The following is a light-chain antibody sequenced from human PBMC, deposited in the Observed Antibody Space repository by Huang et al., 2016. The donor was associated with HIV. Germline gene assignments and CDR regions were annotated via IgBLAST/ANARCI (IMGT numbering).Light chain of an antibody. V-gene: IGKV3-15*01. J-gene: IGKJ3*01. CDR2: GAS. CDR3: QQYNNWPPAT. CDR1: QSVSNN. Sequence: EIVMTQSPATLSVSPGERATLSCRASQSVSNNLAWYHQKPGQAPRLLIYGASTRATGMPARFSCSGSGTEFTLTISSLQSEDFAVDYCQQYNNWPPATFGPGTKVDIK.